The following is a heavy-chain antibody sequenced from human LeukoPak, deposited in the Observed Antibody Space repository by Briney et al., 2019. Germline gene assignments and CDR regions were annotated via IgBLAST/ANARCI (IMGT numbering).Heavy chain of an antibody. CDR2: IYYSGST. CDR1: GGSISSYY. Sequence: SETLSLTCTVSGGSISSYYWSWIRQPPGKGLEWIGYIYYSGSTNYNPSLKSRVTISVDTSKNQFSLKLSSMTAADTAVYYCASSPFGELSNWFDPWGQGTLVTVSS. CDR3: ASSPFGELSNWFDP. J-gene: IGHJ5*02. V-gene: IGHV4-59*01. D-gene: IGHD3-10*01.